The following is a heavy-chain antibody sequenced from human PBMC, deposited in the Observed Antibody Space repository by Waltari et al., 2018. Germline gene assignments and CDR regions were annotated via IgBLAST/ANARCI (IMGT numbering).Heavy chain of an antibody. CDR3: SRSLNPITMIVVVFNWFDP. D-gene: IGHD3-22*01. Sequence: EVQLVESGGGLVQPGGSLRLSCAASGFTFSYYYLSGVRQAPGKGLEWVGFIRNKANGGTTEETTSVKGRFTISRDDSKSITYLQMKSLKTEDTAVYYCSRSLNPITMIVVVFNWFDPWGQGTLVTVSS. CDR2: IRNKANGGTT. J-gene: IGHJ5*02. CDR1: GFTFSYYY. V-gene: IGHV3-49*04.